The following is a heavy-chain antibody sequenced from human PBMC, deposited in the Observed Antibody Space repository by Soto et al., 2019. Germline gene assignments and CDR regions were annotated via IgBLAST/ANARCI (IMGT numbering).Heavy chain of an antibody. Sequence: VGSLRLSCAASGFTFSSYGMHWVRHSPGKGLEWVAVISYDGSNKYYADSLKGRFTVSRDNSKNTLYLQMSSLRAEDTAVYYCVKDGSSGWPYYYGMDVWGQGTTVTVSS. CDR2: ISYDGSNK. J-gene: IGHJ6*02. V-gene: IGHV3-30*18. CDR1: GFTFSSYG. D-gene: IGHD6-19*01. CDR3: VKDGSSGWPYYYGMDV.